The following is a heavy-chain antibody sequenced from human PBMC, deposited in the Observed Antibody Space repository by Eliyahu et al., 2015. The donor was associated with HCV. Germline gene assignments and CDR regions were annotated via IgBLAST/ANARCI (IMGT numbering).Heavy chain of an antibody. Sequence: EVQLVESGGGLVQPGXSLRLSCAASGFXXXXYXMXWVRQAPGKGLVWVSRINSDGSSTSYADSVKGRFTISRDNAKNTLYLQMNSLRAEDTAVYYCARVLGYWGQGTLVTVSS. D-gene: IGHD2/OR15-2a*01. V-gene: IGHV3-74*01. CDR1: GFXXXXYX. CDR3: ARVLGY. J-gene: IGHJ4*02. CDR2: INSDGSST.